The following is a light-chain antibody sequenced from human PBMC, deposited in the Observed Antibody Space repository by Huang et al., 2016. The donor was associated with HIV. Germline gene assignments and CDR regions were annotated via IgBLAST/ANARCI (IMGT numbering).Light chain of an antibody. V-gene: IGKV3-20*01. CDR2: GAS. Sequence: EIVLTQSPGTLSVSPGERATLSCRATQIVTNNYLAWYQLKPGQAPRLLIYGASSRAPGIPDRVSGGGSGTDFTLTITRLEPEDFAVYYCQQYGSTPKAFGQGTKLEIK. CDR3: QQYGSTPKA. J-gene: IGKJ2*01. CDR1: QIVTNNY.